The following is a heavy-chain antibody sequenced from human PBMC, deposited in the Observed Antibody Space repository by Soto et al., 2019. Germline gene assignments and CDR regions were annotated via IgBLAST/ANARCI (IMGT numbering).Heavy chain of an antibody. D-gene: IGHD2-2*02. CDR2: IYYSGST. Sequence: QVQLQESGPGLVKPSQTLSLTCTVSGGSISSGDYYWSWIRQPPGKGLEWIGYIYYSGSTFYNPSLHSRVSLSVDTSKNQFSLKLSSVTAADTAVYYCARDQRGYTSLDYWGQGTLVTISS. CDR3: ARDQRGYTSLDY. CDR1: GGSISSGDYY. V-gene: IGHV4-30-4*01. J-gene: IGHJ4*02.